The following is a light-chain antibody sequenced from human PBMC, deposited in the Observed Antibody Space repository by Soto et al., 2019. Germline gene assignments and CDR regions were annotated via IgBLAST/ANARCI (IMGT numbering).Light chain of an antibody. CDR3: CSYAGRSSSI. Sequence: QSVLTQPASVSGSPGQSITISCSGTSSDVGTYNLVSWYQQYPGKAPRLMIYEVTKRPSGVSNRFSGSKPGTTASLTISGLQPEDEADYYCCSYAGRSSSIFGTGTKVTVL. J-gene: IGLJ1*01. CDR1: SSDVGTYNL. V-gene: IGLV2-23*02. CDR2: EVT.